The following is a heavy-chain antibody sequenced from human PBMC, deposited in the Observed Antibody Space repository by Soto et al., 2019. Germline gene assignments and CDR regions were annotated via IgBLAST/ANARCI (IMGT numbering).Heavy chain of an antibody. Sequence: GGSLRLSCAASGFTFSSYAMHWVRQAPGKGLEYVSAISSNGGSTYYANSVKGRFTISRDNSKNTLYLQMGSLRAEDMAVYYCARAARTYIRYFDWASDAFDIWGQGTMVTVSS. CDR1: GFTFSSYA. CDR2: ISSNGGST. D-gene: IGHD3-9*01. CDR3: ARAARTYIRYFDWASDAFDI. V-gene: IGHV3-64*01. J-gene: IGHJ3*02.